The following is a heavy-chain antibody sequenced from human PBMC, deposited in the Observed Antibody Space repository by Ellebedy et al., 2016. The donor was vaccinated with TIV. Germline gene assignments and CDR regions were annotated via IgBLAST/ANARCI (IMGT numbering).Heavy chain of an antibody. J-gene: IGHJ4*02. Sequence: GGSLRLSXAASGFTFSDHDMNWVRQAPGRGLEWVASISRGGSGTIHPPSVKGRFSISRDNSRDTLYLQMNNLRVDDTAMYYCAIDPNWPLGGWGQGTLVTVSS. D-gene: IGHD3-3*01. CDR1: GFTFSDHD. CDR3: AIDPNWPLGG. V-gene: IGHV3-23*01. CDR2: ISRGGSGT.